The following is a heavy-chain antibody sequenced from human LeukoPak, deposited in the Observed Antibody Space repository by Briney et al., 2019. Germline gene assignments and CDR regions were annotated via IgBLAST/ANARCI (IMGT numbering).Heavy chain of an antibody. Sequence: ASVKVSCKASGYTFTGYYMHWVRQAPGQGREWMGRINPNSGGTNYAQKFQGRVTMTRDTSISTAYMELSRLRSDDTAVYYCARDRSSSSELTFDYWGQGTLVTVSS. CDR2: INPNSGGT. CDR1: GYTFTGYY. V-gene: IGHV1-2*06. D-gene: IGHD6-6*01. J-gene: IGHJ4*02. CDR3: ARDRSSSSELTFDY.